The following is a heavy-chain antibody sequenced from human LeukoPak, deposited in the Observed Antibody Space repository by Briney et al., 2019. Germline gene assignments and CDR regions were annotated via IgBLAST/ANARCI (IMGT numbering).Heavy chain of an antibody. CDR2: INPNSGGT. CDR3: ARDFDGSDYYYYYGMDV. V-gene: IGHV1-2*02. CDR1: GYTFTGYY. D-gene: IGHD3-9*01. J-gene: IGHJ6*02. Sequence: GASVKVSCKASGYTFTGYYMHWVRQAPGQGLEWMGWINPNSGGTNYAQKFQGRVTMTRDTSISTAYMELSRLRSDDTAVYCCARDFDGSDYYYYYGMDVWGQGTTVTVSS.